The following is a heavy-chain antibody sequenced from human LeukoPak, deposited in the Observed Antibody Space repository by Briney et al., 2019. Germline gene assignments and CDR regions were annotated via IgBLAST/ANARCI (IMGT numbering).Heavy chain of an antibody. CDR1: GGAINRRNYY. CDR3: ARSRRRAYCGGDCYLEYFQH. V-gene: IGHV4-39*01. CDR2: TYYSGSV. J-gene: IGHJ1*01. Sequence: SETLSLTCTVVGGAINRRNYYWGWIRQSPGKGLEWIGSTYYSGSVNNNPSLQSRVTISVDTSKNQFSLKLSSVTAADTAVYYCARSRRRAYCGGDCYLEYFQHWGQGTLVTVSS. D-gene: IGHD2-21*01.